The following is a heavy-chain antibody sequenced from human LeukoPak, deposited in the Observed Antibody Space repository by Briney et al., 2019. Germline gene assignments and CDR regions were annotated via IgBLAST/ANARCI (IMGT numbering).Heavy chain of an antibody. CDR1: AYSLTTHW. D-gene: IGHD1-1*01. CDR2: IYPGNSDA. CDR3: ASDNWNDGHDAFDF. Sequence: GESLKISCQVFAYSLTTHWIGWVRQMPGKGLEWMRIIYPGNSDAEYSPSFQGQVTISADKSINTAYLQWSSLEASDTAIYYCASDNWNDGHDAFDFWGQGTVVTVSS. V-gene: IGHV5-51*01. J-gene: IGHJ3*01.